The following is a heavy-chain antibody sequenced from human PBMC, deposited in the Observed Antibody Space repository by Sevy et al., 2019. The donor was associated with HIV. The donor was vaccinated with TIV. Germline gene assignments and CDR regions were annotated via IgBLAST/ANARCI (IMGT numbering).Heavy chain of an antibody. J-gene: IGHJ4*02. V-gene: IGHV4-30-4*01. Sequence: SEILSLTCTVSGGSISSGDYYWSWIRQPPGKGLEWIGYIYYSGSTYYNPSLKSRVTISVDTSKNQFSLKLSSVTAADTAVYYCARERVATIPSYFDYWGQGTLVTVSS. CDR1: GGSISSGDYY. CDR2: IYYSGST. CDR3: ARERVATIPSYFDY. D-gene: IGHD5-12*01.